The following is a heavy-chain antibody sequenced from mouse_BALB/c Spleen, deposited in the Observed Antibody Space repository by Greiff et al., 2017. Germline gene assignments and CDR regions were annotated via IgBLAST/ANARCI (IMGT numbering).Heavy chain of an antibody. CDR3: ATQYDYYAMDY. Sequence: QVQLKQSGAELARPGASVKLSCKASGYTFTSYWMQWVKQRPGQGLEWIGAIYPGDGDTRYTQKFKGKATLTADKSSSTAYMQLSSLASEDSAVYYCATQYDYYAMDYWGQGTSVTVSS. V-gene: IGHV1-87*01. CDR2: IYPGDGDT. J-gene: IGHJ4*01. CDR1: GYTFTSYW.